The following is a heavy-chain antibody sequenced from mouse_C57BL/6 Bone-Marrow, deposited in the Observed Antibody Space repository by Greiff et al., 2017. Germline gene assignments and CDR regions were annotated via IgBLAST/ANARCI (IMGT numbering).Heavy chain of an antibody. Sequence: QVQLQQPGAELVRPGSSVKLSCKASGYTFTSYWMDWVKQRPGQGLEWIGNIYPSDSETHYNQKFKDKATLTVDKSSSTAYMQLSSLTSEDSAVYYCARGDYYGSSYGDMDYWGQGTSVTVSS. V-gene: IGHV1-61*01. J-gene: IGHJ4*01. CDR3: ARGDYYGSSYGDMDY. CDR2: IYPSDSET. D-gene: IGHD1-1*01. CDR1: GYTFTSYW.